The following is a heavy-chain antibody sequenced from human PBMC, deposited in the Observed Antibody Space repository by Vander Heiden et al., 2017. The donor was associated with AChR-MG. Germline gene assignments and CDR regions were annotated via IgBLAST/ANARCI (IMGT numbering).Heavy chain of an antibody. J-gene: IGHJ4*02. CDR2: ISSSGSTI. V-gene: IGHV3-48*03. D-gene: IGHD3-10*01. CDR3: ARGDENAGVFPDY. Sequence: EVQLVESGGGLVQPGGSLRPSCAASGFTFSSYEMNWVRQAPGKGLEWVSYISSSGSTIYYADSVKGRFTISRDNAKNSLYLQMNSLRAEDTAVYYCARGDENAGVFPDYWGQGTLVTVSS. CDR1: GFTFSSYE.